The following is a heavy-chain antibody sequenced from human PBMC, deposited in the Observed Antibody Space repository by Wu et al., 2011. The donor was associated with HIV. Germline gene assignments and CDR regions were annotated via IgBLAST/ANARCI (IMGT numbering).Heavy chain of an antibody. D-gene: IGHD1-14*01. CDR3: ARGTTYSSGHHYYYGMDV. CDR2: INPNSGGT. J-gene: IGHJ6*02. CDR1: GYTFTGYY. Sequence: QVQLVQSGAEVKKPGASVTVSCKASGYTFTGYYMHWVRQAPGQGFEWMGWINPNSGGTNYAQKFQGRVTLTRDTSISTAYMELSSLRSDDTAVYYCARGTTYSSGHHYYYGMDVWGQGTTVTVSS. V-gene: IGHV1-2*02.